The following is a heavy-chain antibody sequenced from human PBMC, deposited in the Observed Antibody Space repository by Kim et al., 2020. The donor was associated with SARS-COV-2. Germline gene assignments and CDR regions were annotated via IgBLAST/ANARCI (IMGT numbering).Heavy chain of an antibody. CDR1: GGSFSGYY. J-gene: IGHJ4*02. CDR3: ASQDYDILTGYYGSPNY. D-gene: IGHD3-9*01. Sequence: SETLSLTCAVYGGSFSGYYWSWIRQPPGKGLEWIGEFNHSGSTNYNPSLKSRVTISVDTSKNQFSLKLSSVTAADTAVYYCASQDYDILTGYYGSPNYWGQGTLVTVSS. V-gene: IGHV4-34*01. CDR2: FNHSGST.